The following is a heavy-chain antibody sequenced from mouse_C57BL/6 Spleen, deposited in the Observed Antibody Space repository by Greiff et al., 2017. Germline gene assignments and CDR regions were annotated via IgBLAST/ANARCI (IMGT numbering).Heavy chain of an antibody. CDR2: ISSGSSTI. J-gene: IGHJ4*01. V-gene: IGHV5-17*01. CDR1: GFTFSDYG. Sequence: DVKLVESGGGLVKPGGSLKLSCAASGFTFSDYGMHWVRQAPEKGLEWVAYISSGSSTIYYADTVKGRFTISRDNAKNTLFLQMTSLRSEDTAMYYCADGYYGAMDYWGQGTSVTVSS. D-gene: IGHD2-3*01. CDR3: ADGYYGAMDY.